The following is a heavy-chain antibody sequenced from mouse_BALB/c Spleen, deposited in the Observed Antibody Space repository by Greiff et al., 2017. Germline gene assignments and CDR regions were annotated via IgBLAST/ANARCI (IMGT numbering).Heavy chain of an antibody. J-gene: IGHJ4*01. CDR2: IRSKSNNYAT. Sequence: EVQLVESGGGLVQPKGSLKLSCAASGFTFNTYAMHWVCQAPGKGLEWVARIRSKSNNYATYYADSVKDRFTISRDDSQSMLYLQMNNLKTEDTAMYYCVREGPYYYAMDYWGQGTSVTVSS. CDR1: GFTFNTYA. CDR3: VREGPYYYAMDY. V-gene: IGHV10-3*03.